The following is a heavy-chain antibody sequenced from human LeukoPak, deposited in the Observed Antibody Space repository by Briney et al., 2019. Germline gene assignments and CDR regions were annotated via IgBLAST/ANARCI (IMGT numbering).Heavy chain of an antibody. J-gene: IGHJ4*02. D-gene: IGHD3-22*01. Sequence: SVKVSCKASGGTFSSYAISWVRQAPGQGLEWMGRMIPILGIANYAQKFQGRVTITADKSTSTVYMELSSLRSEDTAVYYCARNPDFYYYDSSGTYYFDYWGQGTLVTVSS. CDR2: MIPILGIA. CDR1: GGTFSSYA. CDR3: ARNPDFYYYDSSGTYYFDY. V-gene: IGHV1-69*04.